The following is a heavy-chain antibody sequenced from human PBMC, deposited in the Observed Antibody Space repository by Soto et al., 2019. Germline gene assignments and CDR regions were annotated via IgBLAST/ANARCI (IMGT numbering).Heavy chain of an antibody. D-gene: IGHD4-17*01. J-gene: IGHJ6*02. CDR1: GFTFSSYG. Sequence: GGSMRLSCAASGFTFSSYGMHWVRQAPGKGLEWVAVIWYDGSNKYYADSVKGRFTISRDNSKNTLYLQMNSLRAEDTAVYYCARGGTTYGVYYYYGMDVWGQGTTVTVSS. V-gene: IGHV3-33*01. CDR3: ARGGTTYGVYYYYGMDV. CDR2: IWYDGSNK.